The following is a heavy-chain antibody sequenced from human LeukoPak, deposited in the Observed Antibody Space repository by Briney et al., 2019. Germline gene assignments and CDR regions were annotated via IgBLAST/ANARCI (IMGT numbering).Heavy chain of an antibody. V-gene: IGHV1-2*02. D-gene: IGHD4-11*01. J-gene: IGHJ4*02. CDR1: GDTLTVYY. CDR3: AMSYYSPVLDS. Sequence: ASVRVSCRASGDTLTVYYLHWVRQAPGQGLEWMGWINPNSGGTDYAQKFQGRVTMTRDTSISTAYMDLSRLESDDTAVYYCAMSYYSPVLDSWGQGTLVTVSS. CDR2: INPNSGGT.